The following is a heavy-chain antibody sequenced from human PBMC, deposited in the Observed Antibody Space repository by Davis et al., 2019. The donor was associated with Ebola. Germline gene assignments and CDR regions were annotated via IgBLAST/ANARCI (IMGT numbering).Heavy chain of an antibody. D-gene: IGHD3-22*01. J-gene: IGHJ3*02. V-gene: IGHV1-46*01. CDR1: GYRFTSYY. CDR2: INPITGGT. CDR3: VREGGRYYDSSGYVFDI. Sequence: ASVKVSCKASGYRFTSYYLHWVRQAPGQVLEWMGIINPITGGTSYAQNFQVRVNMTRDTSTSTVYMELSSLRSEDTAVYYCVREGGRYYDSSGYVFDIWGQGTMVKVSS.